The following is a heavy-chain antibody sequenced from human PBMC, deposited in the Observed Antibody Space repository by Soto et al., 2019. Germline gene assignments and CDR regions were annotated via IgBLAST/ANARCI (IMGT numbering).Heavy chain of an antibody. CDR3: ARDRDIEGIVATIQD. V-gene: IGHV3-30-3*01. D-gene: IGHD5-12*01. CDR1: GFTFSSYA. Sequence: QVQLVESGGGVVQPGRSLRLSCAASGFTFSSYAMHWVRQAPGKGLEWVAVISYDGSNKYYADSVKGRFTISRDNSKNTLYLQMNSLRAEDTAVYYCARDRDIEGIVATIQDWGQGTLVTVSS. CDR2: ISYDGSNK. J-gene: IGHJ4*02.